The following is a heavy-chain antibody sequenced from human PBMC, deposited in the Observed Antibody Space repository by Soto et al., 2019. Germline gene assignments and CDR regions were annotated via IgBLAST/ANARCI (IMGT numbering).Heavy chain of an antibody. D-gene: IGHD3-16*01. CDR1: GFTFSNYH. CDR3: ASPKFEGGTSEGFGP. J-gene: IGHJ5*02. V-gene: IGHV3-48*01. CDR2: ISSGSTTI. Sequence: EVQLVESGGGLVQPGGSLRLSCAASGFTFSNYHMNWVRQAPGKGLEWISYISSGSTTIYYADSVKGRFTISRDNAKNSLYLQMNSLRVEDTAVYFCASPKFEGGTSEGFGPWGQGTLVTVSP.